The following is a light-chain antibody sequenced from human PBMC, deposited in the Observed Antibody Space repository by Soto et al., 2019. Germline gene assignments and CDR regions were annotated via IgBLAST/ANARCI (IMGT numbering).Light chain of an antibody. Sequence: TQSPATLSLSPGERATLSCRASQSVRSSLAWYQQKPGKAPNLLIYKASILESGVPSRFSGGGSGTEFTLTISSLQPDDFATYYCQQYDNFPRTFGQGTKVQL. CDR1: QSVRSS. CDR3: QQYDNFPRT. V-gene: IGKV1-5*03. CDR2: KAS. J-gene: IGKJ1*01.